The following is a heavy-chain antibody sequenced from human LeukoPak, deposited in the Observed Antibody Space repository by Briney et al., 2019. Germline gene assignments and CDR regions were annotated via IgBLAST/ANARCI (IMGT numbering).Heavy chain of an antibody. CDR3: ARGPFFDY. Sequence: PSETLSLTCTVSGGSISSYYWSWIRQPPGKGLEWIGYIYYSGSTNYNPSHKSRVTISVDTSKNQLSLKLSSVTAADSAAYYCARGPFFDYWGQGTLVTVSS. V-gene: IGHV4-59*01. CDR1: GGSISSYY. J-gene: IGHJ4*02. CDR2: IYYSGST.